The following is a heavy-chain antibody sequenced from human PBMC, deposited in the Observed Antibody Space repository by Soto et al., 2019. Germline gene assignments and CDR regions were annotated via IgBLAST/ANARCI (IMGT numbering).Heavy chain of an antibody. D-gene: IGHD2-2*01. J-gene: IGHJ6*02. CDR1: GGTFSSYT. CDR2: IIPILGIV. Sequence: QVQLVQSGAEVKKPGSSVKVSCKASGGTFSSYTISWVRQAPGQGLEWMGRIIPILGIVNYAQKFQGRVTITADKSTSTAYMELSSLRSEDTAVYYCARERGVPAAMEADYYYGMDVWGQGTTVTVSS. V-gene: IGHV1-69*08. CDR3: ARERGVPAAMEADYYYGMDV.